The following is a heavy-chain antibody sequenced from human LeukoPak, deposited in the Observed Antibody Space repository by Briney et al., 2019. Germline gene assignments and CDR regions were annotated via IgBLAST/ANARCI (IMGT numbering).Heavy chain of an antibody. J-gene: IGHJ4*02. CDR1: GYTFTSYY. CDR2: INPSGGST. D-gene: IGHD6-13*01. V-gene: IGHV1-46*01. Sequence: ASVRVSCTASGYTFTSYYMHWVRQAPGQGLEWMGIINPSGGSTSYAQKFQGRVTMTRDTSTSTVYMELSSLRSEDTAVYCCARDYSSSWFGFDYWGQGTLVTVSS. CDR3: ARDYSSSWFGFDY.